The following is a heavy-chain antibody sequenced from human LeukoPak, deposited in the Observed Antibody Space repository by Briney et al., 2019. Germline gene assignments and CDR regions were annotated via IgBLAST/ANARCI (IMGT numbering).Heavy chain of an antibody. D-gene: IGHD3-22*01. Sequence: ASVKVSCKASGYTFTSYYMHWVRQAPGQGLEWMGIINPSGGSTSYAQKFQGRVTMTRDTSTSTVYVELSSLRSEDTAVYYCARVMSGYDSSGYSSKMFDYWGQGTLVTVSS. J-gene: IGHJ4*02. CDR1: GYTFTSYY. CDR2: INPSGGST. V-gene: IGHV1-46*01. CDR3: ARVMSGYDSSGYSSKMFDY.